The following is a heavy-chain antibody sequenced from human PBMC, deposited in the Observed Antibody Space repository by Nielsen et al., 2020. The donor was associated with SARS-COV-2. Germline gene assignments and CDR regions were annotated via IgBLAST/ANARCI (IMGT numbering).Heavy chain of an antibody. V-gene: IGHV4-4*01. CDR1: GASISTDNW. CDR3: ATAPLGCSGRSCYLEN. CDR2: INLDGRV. J-gene: IGHJ4*01. Sequence: GSLRLSCTVSGASISTDNWWNWVRQSPGKGLEWVAEINLDGRVNYNPSLAGRVTLSVDKATNQVSLKLRSVTAADTAVYFCATAPLGCSGRSCYLENGGHGTLVTVSS. D-gene: IGHD2-21*01.